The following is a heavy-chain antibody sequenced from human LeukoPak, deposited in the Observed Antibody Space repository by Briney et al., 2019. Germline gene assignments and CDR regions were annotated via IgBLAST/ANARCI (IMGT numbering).Heavy chain of an antibody. CDR2: LSYSGTT. J-gene: IGHJ2*01. Sequence: SETLSLTCTVSGGSISSSTYYWGWIRQPPGRGLEWIGSLSYSGTTYYNPSLKSRVTISVDTSNNQFSLKLSSVTAADTAVYYCAREAVAGASFDLWGRGTLVTVSS. CDR3: AREAVAGASFDL. D-gene: IGHD6-19*01. V-gene: IGHV4-39*01. CDR1: GGSISSSTYY.